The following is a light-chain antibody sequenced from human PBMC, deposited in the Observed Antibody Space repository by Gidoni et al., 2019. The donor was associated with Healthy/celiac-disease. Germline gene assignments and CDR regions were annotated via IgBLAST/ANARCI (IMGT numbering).Light chain of an antibody. CDR1: QGISSY. CDR2: AAS. V-gene: IGKV1-8*01. J-gene: IGKJ1*01. CDR3: QQYYSYPRT. Sequence: AIRITQSPSSLSAFTGDRVTITCRASQGISSYLAWYQQKPGKAPKLLIYAASTLKSGVPSRFSGSGSGTDFTLTISCLQSEDFATYYCQQYYSYPRTFDQGTKVEIK.